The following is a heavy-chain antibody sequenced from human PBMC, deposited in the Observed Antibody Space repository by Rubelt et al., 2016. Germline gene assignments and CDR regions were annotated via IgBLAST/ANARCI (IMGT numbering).Heavy chain of an antibody. J-gene: IGHJ6*02. CDR2: IYYSGST. D-gene: IGHD4-11*01. CDR3: ARDRFSNLDYYYYGMDL. CDR1: GGSVSSGSYY. Sequence: QVQLQESGPGLVKPSETLSLTCTVSGGSVSSGSYYWSWIRQPPGKGLEWIGYIYYSGSTNYNPSLKSRVTISVDTSKNQFSLKLSSVTAADTAVYYCARDRFSNLDYYYYGMDLWGQGTTVTVSS. V-gene: IGHV4-61*01.